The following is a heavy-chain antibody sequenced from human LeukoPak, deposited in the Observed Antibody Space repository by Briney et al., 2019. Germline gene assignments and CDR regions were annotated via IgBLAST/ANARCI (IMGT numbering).Heavy chain of an antibody. CDR2: IYYSGST. CDR3: ARDTWNDGYFDY. CDR1: GGSISSYY. Sequence: SETLSLTCTVSGGSISSYYWSWIRQPPGKGLEWIGYIYYSGSTNYNPSLKSRVTISVDTSKNQFSLKLSSVTVADTAVYYCARDTWNDGYFDYWGQGTLVTVSS. J-gene: IGHJ4*02. D-gene: IGHD1-1*01. V-gene: IGHV4-59*01.